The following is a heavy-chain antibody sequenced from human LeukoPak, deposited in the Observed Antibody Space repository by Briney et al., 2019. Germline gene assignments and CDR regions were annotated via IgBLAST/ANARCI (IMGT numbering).Heavy chain of an antibody. Sequence: GGSLRLSCAASGFTLINYWMSWVRQAPGKGLEWVANINQHDTEKYYVGSVKGRFTVSRDNAKNSLYLQMSGLRTEDTAVYYCVAWGNSGNSWGQGTMVIVSS. J-gene: IGHJ3*01. D-gene: IGHD1-26*01. CDR3: VAWGNSGNS. V-gene: IGHV3-7*01. CDR2: INQHDTEK. CDR1: GFTLINYW.